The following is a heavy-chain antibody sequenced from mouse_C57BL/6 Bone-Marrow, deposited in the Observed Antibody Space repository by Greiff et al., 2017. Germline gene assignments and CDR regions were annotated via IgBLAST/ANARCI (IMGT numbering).Heavy chain of an antibody. D-gene: IGHD2-14*01. CDR3: ARGGIGGTTPYYVDY. Sequence: QVQLQQPGAELVMPGASVKLSCKASGYTFTSYWMHWVKQRPGQGLEWIGEIDPSDSYTNYNQKFKGKSTLTVDKSSSTAYMQLSSLTSEDSAVYYCARGGIGGTTPYYVDYWGQGTTLTVSS. CDR2: IDPSDSYT. V-gene: IGHV1-69*01. CDR1: GYTFTSYW. J-gene: IGHJ2*01.